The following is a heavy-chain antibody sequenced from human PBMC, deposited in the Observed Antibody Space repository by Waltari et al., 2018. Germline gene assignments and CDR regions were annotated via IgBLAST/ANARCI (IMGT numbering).Heavy chain of an antibody. CDR1: TFTFSNYA. V-gene: IGHV3-23*01. J-gene: IGHJ3*02. Sequence: EVQVLESGGLLVQPGGSLRLSCAASTFTFSNYAMTWVRQAPGKVLEYISSISGGGGVTFYANSVKGRFTISRDNSKSTLYLQMNSLRGEDTATYYCAKDPNGDYIGAFDTWGQGTMVTVSP. CDR3: AKDPNGDYIGAFDT. D-gene: IGHD2-8*01. CDR2: ISGGGGVT.